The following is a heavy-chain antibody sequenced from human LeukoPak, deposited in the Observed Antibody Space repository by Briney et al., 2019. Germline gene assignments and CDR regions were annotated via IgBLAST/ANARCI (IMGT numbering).Heavy chain of an antibody. CDR3: ARHARRYYYYYGMDV. Sequence: SETLSLACTVSGGSTSSSSYYWGWIRQPPGKGLERIGSIYYSGSTYYNPALKMRGTISVDTSTNQFSLKLSSVTAADTAVYYCARHARRYYYYYGMDVWGQGTTVTVSS. CDR1: GGSTSSSSYY. CDR2: IYYSGST. J-gene: IGHJ6*02. V-gene: IGHV4-39*01.